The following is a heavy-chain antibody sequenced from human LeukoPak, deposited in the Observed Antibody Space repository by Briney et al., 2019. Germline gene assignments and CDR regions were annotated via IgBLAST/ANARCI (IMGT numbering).Heavy chain of an antibody. CDR2: IYYSGST. V-gene: IGHV4-59*01. D-gene: IGHD3-3*01. CDR1: GGSLSSYY. CDR3: ARATRLEWLFRAYYFDY. J-gene: IGHJ4*02. Sequence: SATLSLTCTVSGGSLSSYYWSWIRQPRRKGLEWVGYIYYSGSTNYNPSLKCRVTISVDTSKNQFSLKLSSVTAADTAVDYCARATRLEWLFRAYYFDYWGQGTLVTVSS.